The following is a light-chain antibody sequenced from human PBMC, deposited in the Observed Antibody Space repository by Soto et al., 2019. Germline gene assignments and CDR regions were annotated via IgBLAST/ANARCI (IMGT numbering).Light chain of an antibody. CDR3: QQRSSWLT. CDR1: QSVYSY. CDR2: DAS. V-gene: IGKV3-11*01. Sequence: EIVLTQSPATLSLSPGERATLSCRASQSVYSYLAWYQQKPGQAPRLLIYDASNRATGIPARFSGSGSGTDFTLTISSLEPEDFAVYYCQQRSSWLTFGGGTKVEIK. J-gene: IGKJ4*01.